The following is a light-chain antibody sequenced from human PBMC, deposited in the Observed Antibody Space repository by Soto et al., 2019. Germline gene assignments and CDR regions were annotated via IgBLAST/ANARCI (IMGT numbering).Light chain of an antibody. CDR3: QSYDSTPTTVL. Sequence: QSVLTQPASVSGSPGQSITISCSGTSGNIGGYNVVSWYQQHPGKAPKVIVYEGIKRPSGVSDRFSGSTSGSTASLTISGLQAEDEAEYYCQSYDSTPTTVLFXGATKVTVL. CDR1: SGNIGGYNV. CDR2: EGI. V-gene: IGLV2-23*01. J-gene: IGLJ2*01.